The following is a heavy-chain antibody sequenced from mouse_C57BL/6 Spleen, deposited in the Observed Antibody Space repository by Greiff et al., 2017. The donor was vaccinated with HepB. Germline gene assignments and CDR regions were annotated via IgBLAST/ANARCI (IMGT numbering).Heavy chain of an antibody. CDR2: IRLKSDNYAT. CDR1: GFTFSNYW. Sequence: EVKVVESGGGLVQPGGSMKLSCVASGFTFSNYWMNWVRQSPEKGLEWVAQIRLKSDNYATHYAESVKGRFTISRDDSKSSVYLQMNNLRAEDTGIYYCSCWAWFAYWGQGTLVTVSA. J-gene: IGHJ3*01. D-gene: IGHD4-1*01. CDR3: SCWAWFAY. V-gene: IGHV6-3*01.